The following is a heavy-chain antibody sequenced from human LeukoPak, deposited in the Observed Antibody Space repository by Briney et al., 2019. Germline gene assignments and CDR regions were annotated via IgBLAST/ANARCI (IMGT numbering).Heavy chain of an antibody. Sequence: PSETLSLTCTVSGGSVSSGSYYWSWIRQPPGKGLEWIGYIYYRGSTNYNPSLKSRVTISVDTSKNQFSLKLSSVTAADTAVYYCARLGIVGATWFDYWGQGTLVTVSS. CDR2: IYYRGST. CDR1: GGSVSSGSYY. J-gene: IGHJ4*02. V-gene: IGHV4-61*01. D-gene: IGHD1-26*01. CDR3: ARLGIVGATWFDY.